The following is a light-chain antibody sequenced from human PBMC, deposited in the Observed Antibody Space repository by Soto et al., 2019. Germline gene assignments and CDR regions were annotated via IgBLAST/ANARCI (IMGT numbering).Light chain of an antibody. CDR2: DAS. CDR3: QQYDNLPPLT. CDR1: QDISNY. Sequence: DIQMTHSPSSLSASVGDRVTITCQASQDISNYLNWYQQKPGKVPKLLIYDASNLETGVPSRFSGSGSGTDFTFTISSLQPEDIATYYCQQYDNLPPLTFGGGTKVEIK. J-gene: IGKJ4*01. V-gene: IGKV1-33*01.